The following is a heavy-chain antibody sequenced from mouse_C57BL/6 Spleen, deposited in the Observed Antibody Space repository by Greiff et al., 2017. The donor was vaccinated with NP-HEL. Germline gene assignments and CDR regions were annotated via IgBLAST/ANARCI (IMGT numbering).Heavy chain of an antibody. V-gene: IGHV1-55*01. Sequence: QVQLQQPGAELVKPGASVKMSCKASGYTFTSYWITWVKQRPGQGLEWIGDIYPGSGSPNYNEKFKSKATLTVDTSSSTAYMQLSSLTSEDSAVYYCAREGGSSLSYWYFDVWGTGTTVTVSS. CDR3: AREGGSSLSYWYFDV. J-gene: IGHJ1*03. CDR2: IYPGSGSP. D-gene: IGHD1-1*01. CDR1: GYTFTSYW.